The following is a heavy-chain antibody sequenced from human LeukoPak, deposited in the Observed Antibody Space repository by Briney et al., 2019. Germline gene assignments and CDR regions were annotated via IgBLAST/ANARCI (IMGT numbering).Heavy chain of an antibody. V-gene: IGHV4-59*01. CDR2: IYYSGST. Sequence: SETLSLTCTVSGGSISSYYWSWIRQPPGKGLEWIGYIYYSGSTNYNPSLKSRVTISVDTSKNQFSLKLSSVTAADTAVYYCARGRDCYNFSPFDWWGQGTLVTVSS. J-gene: IGHJ4*02. CDR1: GGSISSYY. CDR3: ARGRDCYNFSPFDW. D-gene: IGHD5-24*01.